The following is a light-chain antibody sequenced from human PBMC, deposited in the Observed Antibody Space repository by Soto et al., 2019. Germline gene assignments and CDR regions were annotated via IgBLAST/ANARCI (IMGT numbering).Light chain of an antibody. J-gene: IGKJ1*01. V-gene: IGKV3-15*01. Sequence: EIVMTQSPATLSVSPGERATLSCRDSQSVSRNLAWYQQQPGQAPRLLIYGASTRATAFPARFSGSGSGTEGTLTVSGLQSDDFAVYYWHEYNNCPQTCGPGIMVDIK. CDR2: GAS. CDR3: HEYNNCPQT. CDR1: QSVSRN.